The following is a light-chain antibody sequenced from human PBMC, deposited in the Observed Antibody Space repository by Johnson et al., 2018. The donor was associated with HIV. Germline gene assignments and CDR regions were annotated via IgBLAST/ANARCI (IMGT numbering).Light chain of an antibody. J-gene: IGLJ1*01. CDR2: ENN. CDR1: SSNIGNNY. V-gene: IGLV1-51*02. CDR3: GTWDSSLSGLYG. Sequence: QSVLTQPPSVSAAPGQKVTISCSGSSSNIGNNYVSWYQQLPGTAPKLLIYENNKRPSGIPDRFSGSKSGTSATLGITGLQTGDEADYYCGTWDSSLSGLYGFGNGTKVTV.